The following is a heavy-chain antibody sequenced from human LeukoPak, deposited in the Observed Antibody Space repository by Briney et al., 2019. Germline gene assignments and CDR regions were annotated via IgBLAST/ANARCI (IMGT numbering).Heavy chain of an antibody. Sequence: GRSLRLSCAVSGIPFKKYGMHWVRQAPGKGLEWVATIWHDGSPTMYADSAKGRFTISRDDSKNMLYLQMNSLRAEDTAEYYCVTHYKWDLLVHAFDFWGQGARVTVSS. J-gene: IGHJ3*01. CDR1: GIPFKKYG. D-gene: IGHD1-26*01. CDR2: IWHDGSPT. CDR3: VTHYKWDLLVHAFDF. V-gene: IGHV3-33*01.